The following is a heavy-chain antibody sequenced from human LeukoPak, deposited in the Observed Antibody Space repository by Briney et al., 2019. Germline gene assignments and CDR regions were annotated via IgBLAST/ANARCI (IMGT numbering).Heavy chain of an antibody. D-gene: IGHD6-25*01. CDR2: MKQDGSET. Sequence: GGSLRLSCAASGFTFSSYWMSWVRQAPGKGLEWVANMKQDGSETYYVDSVKGRFTISRDNAKDSLYLQMNSLRAEDTAVYHCARSLAAGFDIWGQGTMVTVSS. CDR1: GFTFSSYW. CDR3: ARSLAAGFDI. J-gene: IGHJ3*02. V-gene: IGHV3-7*04.